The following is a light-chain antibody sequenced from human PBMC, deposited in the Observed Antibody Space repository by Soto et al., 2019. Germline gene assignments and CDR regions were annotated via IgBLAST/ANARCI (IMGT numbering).Light chain of an antibody. Sequence: DLQMTQSPSTLSASVGDRVTITCRASQSISSWLAWYQQKPGKAPKLLIYDASSLESGVPSRFSGSGSETEFTLTISSLQPDDFATYYCQQYNSYPTFGQGTKVEIK. J-gene: IGKJ1*01. CDR2: DAS. CDR1: QSISSW. CDR3: QQYNSYPT. V-gene: IGKV1-5*01.